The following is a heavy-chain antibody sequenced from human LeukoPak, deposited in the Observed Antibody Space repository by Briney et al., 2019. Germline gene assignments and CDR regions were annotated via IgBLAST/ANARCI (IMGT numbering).Heavy chain of an antibody. CDR3: AKDRTMASYGYSPGDY. CDR2: IYSGGST. D-gene: IGHD5-18*01. V-gene: IGHV3-53*01. J-gene: IGHJ4*02. CDR1: GFTVSSNY. Sequence: PWGSLRLPCAASGFTVSSNYMSWVRQAPGKGLEWVSVIYSGGSTYYADSVKGRFTISRDNSKNTLYLQMNSLRAEDTAVYYCAKDRTMASYGYSPGDYWGQGTLVTVSS.